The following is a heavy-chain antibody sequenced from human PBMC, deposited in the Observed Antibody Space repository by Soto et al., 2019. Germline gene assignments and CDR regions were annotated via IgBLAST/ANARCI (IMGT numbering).Heavy chain of an antibody. CDR1: GFSFSTCG. CDR3: ARDPADILTGYPDC. J-gene: IGHJ4*02. D-gene: IGHD3-9*01. V-gene: IGHV3-33*01. CDR2: IFHDGSEK. Sequence: GGSLRLSCEASGFSFSTCGMHWVRQAPGKGLEWVAAIFHDGSEKYYAHSVKGRFAISRDNSKNTLYLQMSSLRAEDTAVYYCARDPADILTGYPDCWGQGTLLTVSS.